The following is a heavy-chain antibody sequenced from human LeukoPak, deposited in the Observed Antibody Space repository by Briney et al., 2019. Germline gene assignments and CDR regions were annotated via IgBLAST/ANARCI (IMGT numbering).Heavy chain of an antibody. CDR3: ARGLYSSSARSYYFDY. CDR2: IYSGGST. J-gene: IGHJ4*02. V-gene: IGHV3-53*01. CDR1: GFTVSSNY. Sequence: PGGSLRLSCAASGFTVSSNYMSWVRQAPGKGLEWVSVIYSGGSTYYADSVKGRFTISRDNSKNTLYLQINSLRAEDTAVYYCARGLYSSSARSYYFDYWGQGTLVTVSS. D-gene: IGHD6-13*01.